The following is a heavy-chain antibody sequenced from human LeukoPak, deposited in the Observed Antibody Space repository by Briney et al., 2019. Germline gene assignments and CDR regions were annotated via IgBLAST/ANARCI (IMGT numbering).Heavy chain of an antibody. J-gene: IGHJ4*02. CDR2: IKEDGSGK. CDR1: GFTLSSYW. Sequence: GGSLRLSCAASGFTLSSYWMSWVRQAPGKGLEWVANIKEDGSGKYYVDSVKGRFTISRDNAKNSLYLQMNSLRAEDTGEYYCAREEVWGQGTLVTVSS. CDR3: AREEV. V-gene: IGHV3-7*04.